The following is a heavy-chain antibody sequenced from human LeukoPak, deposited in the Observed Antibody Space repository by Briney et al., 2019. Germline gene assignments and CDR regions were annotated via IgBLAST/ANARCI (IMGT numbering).Heavy chain of an antibody. V-gene: IGHV3-30*18. D-gene: IGHD3-10*01. CDR2: ILYDGSNE. Sequence: GGSLRLSCAASGFTFSNFGMHWVRQAPGKGLDWVAVILYDGSNEYYADSVKGRFTISRDNSKNTLYLQMNSLRAEDTAVYYCAKIMGSRHCWGQGTLVTVSS. CDR1: GFTFSNFG. J-gene: IGHJ4*02. CDR3: AKIMGSRHC.